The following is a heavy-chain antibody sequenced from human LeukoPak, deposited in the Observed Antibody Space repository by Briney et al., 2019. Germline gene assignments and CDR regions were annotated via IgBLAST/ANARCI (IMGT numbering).Heavy chain of an antibody. J-gene: IGHJ4*02. Sequence: PSETLSLTCAVSGCSISSGYYWGWIRQPPGKGLEWIGRIYHSGSNYYNPFLKSRVTISVDTSKNQFSLKLSSVTAADTAVYYCARRSIPFDYWGQGTLVTVSS. CDR1: GCSISSGYY. CDR2: IYHSGSN. V-gene: IGHV4-38-2*01. CDR3: ARRSIPFDY. D-gene: IGHD6-6*01.